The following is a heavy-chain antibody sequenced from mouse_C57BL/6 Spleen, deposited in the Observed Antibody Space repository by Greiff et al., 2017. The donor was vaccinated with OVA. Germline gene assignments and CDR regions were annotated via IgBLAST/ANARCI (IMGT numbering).Heavy chain of an antibody. V-gene: IGHV14-2*01. Sequence: VHVKQSGAELVKPGASVKLSCTASGFNIKDYYMHWVKQRTEQGLEWIGRIDPEDGETKYAPKFQGKATITADTSSNTAYLQLSSLTSEDTAVYYCALPITTNYFDYWGQGTTLTVSS. D-gene: IGHD1-1*01. CDR2: IDPEDGET. CDR1: GFNIKDYY. CDR3: ALPITTNYFDY. J-gene: IGHJ2*01.